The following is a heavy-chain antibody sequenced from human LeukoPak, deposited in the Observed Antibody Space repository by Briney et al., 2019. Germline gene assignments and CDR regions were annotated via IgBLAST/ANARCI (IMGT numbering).Heavy chain of an antibody. CDR3: ARLDYGDYGVYYGYYYYYMDV. D-gene: IGHD4-17*01. CDR2: IYYSGST. CDR1: GGSISSYY. J-gene: IGHJ6*03. Sequence: SETLSLTCTVSGGSISSYYWSWIRQPPGKGLEWIGYIYYSGSTNYNPSLKSRVTISVDTSKNQFSLKLSSVTAADTAVYYCARLDYGDYGVYYGYYYYYMDVWGKGTTVTVSS. V-gene: IGHV4-59*08.